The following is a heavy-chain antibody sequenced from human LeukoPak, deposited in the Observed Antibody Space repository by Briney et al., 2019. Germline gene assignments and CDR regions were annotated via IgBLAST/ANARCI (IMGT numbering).Heavy chain of an antibody. Sequence: GGSLRLSCAASGFTVSSSYMSWVRQAPGKGLEWVSIIYSGGSTYHADSAKARFTISRNTSENPLYLQMNSLKAQDTAVYYGAGGGAAEGAYFDYWGQGTLVTVSS. CDR1: GFTVSSSY. CDR3: AGGGAAEGAYFDY. J-gene: IGHJ4*02. V-gene: IGHV3-66*01. D-gene: IGHD4/OR15-4a*01. CDR2: IYSGGST.